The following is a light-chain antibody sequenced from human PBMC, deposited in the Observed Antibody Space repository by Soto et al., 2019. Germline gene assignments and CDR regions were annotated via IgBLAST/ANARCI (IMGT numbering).Light chain of an antibody. CDR3: QQGYSSPHA. CDR2: GSS. J-gene: IGKJ2*01. Sequence: DIQMTQSPSSLSTSVGDRVTITCRVSQSVRTYLNWYQQKPGKPPKLLISGSSRLQGGVPSRFSGSGSGTDFTLIISSLQPEDVATYYCQQGYSSPHAFGQGTKVDIK. CDR1: QSVRTY. V-gene: IGKV1-39*01.